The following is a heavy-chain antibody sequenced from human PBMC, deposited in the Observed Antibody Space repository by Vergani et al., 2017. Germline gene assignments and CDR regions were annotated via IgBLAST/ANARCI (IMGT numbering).Heavy chain of an antibody. Sequence: EVQLVQSGAEVKKPGESVKISCKGSGYSFTSYWIGWVRQMPGKGLEWMGIIYPGDSDTRYSPSFQGQVTISADKSISTAYLQWSSLKASETAMYYCARXGDYYGSGSYPPDYWGQGTLVTVSS. J-gene: IGHJ4*02. CDR3: ARXGDYYGSGSYPPDY. CDR2: IYPGDSDT. V-gene: IGHV5-51*01. CDR1: GYSFTSYW. D-gene: IGHD3-10*01.